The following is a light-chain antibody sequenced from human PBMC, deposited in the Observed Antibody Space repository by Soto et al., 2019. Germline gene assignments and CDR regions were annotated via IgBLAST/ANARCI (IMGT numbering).Light chain of an antibody. Sequence: EIVFTHSPATLSWSPGEGATLSCRASQSVSSNLAWYQQKPGQAPRLLIYGASTRATGIPARFSGSGSGTEFTLTISSLQSEDFAVYYCQQDNNWAGTLGQGTKLDIK. CDR3: QQDNNWAGT. CDR2: GAS. V-gene: IGKV3-15*01. J-gene: IGKJ1*01. CDR1: QSVSSN.